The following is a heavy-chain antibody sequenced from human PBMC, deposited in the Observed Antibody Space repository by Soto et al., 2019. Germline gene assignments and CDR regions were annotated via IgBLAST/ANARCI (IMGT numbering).Heavy chain of an antibody. V-gene: IGHV3-30*18. CDR1: GFTFSRYG. Sequence: QVQLVESGGGVVQPGRSLRLSCAASGFTFSRYGMHWVRQAPGKGLEWVAVISYDGSNKYYADSVKGRFTISRDNSKNTLYLQMTSLRAEDTAVYYCAKVDAAAADYWGQGTLVTVSS. CDR2: ISYDGSNK. CDR3: AKVDAAAADY. J-gene: IGHJ4*02. D-gene: IGHD6-13*01.